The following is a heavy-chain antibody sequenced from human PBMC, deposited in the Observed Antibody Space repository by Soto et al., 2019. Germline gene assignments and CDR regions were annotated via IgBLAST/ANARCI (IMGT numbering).Heavy chain of an antibody. Sequence: SGPTLVNPTQTLTLTCTFSGFSLSTPGMCVSWIRQPPGKALEWLGFIGWDDDKSYSTYLKTRLTISKDTSKNQVVLTMTNMDPVDTATYYCARKIRHQLPFRRVDYGMDVWGQGTTVTVSS. D-gene: IGHD2-2*01. CDR1: GFSLSTPGMC. J-gene: IGHJ6*02. CDR2: IGWDDDK. V-gene: IGHV2-70*01. CDR3: ARKIRHQLPFRRVDYGMDV.